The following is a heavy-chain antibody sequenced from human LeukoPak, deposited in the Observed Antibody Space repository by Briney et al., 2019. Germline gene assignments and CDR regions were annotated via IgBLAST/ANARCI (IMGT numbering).Heavy chain of an antibody. CDR3: AREGDCSSTICYLAGGD. D-gene: IGHD2-2*01. V-gene: IGHV1-2*02. CDR2: INPNSGGT. Sequence: ASVKVSCKASGYTFTGYYMHWVRQAPGQELEWMGWINPNSGGTNYAQKFQGRVTMTRDTSISTAYMELSRLRSDDTAVYYCAREGDCSSTICYLAGGDWGQGTLVTVSS. J-gene: IGHJ4*02. CDR1: GYTFTGYY.